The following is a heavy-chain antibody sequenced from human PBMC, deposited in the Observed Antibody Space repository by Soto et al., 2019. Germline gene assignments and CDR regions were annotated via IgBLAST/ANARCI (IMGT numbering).Heavy chain of an antibody. V-gene: IGHV3-23*01. CDR1: GFTFSSYA. Sequence: GGSRRLSCAASGFTFSSYAMSWVRQAPGKGLEWVSAIRGSGGSTYYADSVKGRFTISRDNSKNTLYLQMNSLRAEDTAVYYCAKGLRYFDWPGDDAFDIWGQGTMVTVSS. CDR3: AKGLRYFDWPGDDAFDI. J-gene: IGHJ3*02. D-gene: IGHD3-9*01. CDR2: IRGSGGST.